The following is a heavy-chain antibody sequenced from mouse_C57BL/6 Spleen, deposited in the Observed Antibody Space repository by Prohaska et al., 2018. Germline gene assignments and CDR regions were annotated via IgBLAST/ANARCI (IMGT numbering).Heavy chain of an antibody. CDR2: IDHSDSYT. J-gene: IGHJ3*01. D-gene: IGHD6-1*01. V-gene: IGHV1-50*01. CDR3: ARRSETSGGFAY. Sequence: QVQLQQPGAELVKPGASVKLSCKASGYNFTSYWMLWVKQRPGQGREWSGEIDHSDSYTKYNQKLKCKATLTVDESTRTAYMQLSSLRSEDSAVYYCARRSETSGGFAYWGQGTLVTVSA. CDR1: GYNFTSYW.